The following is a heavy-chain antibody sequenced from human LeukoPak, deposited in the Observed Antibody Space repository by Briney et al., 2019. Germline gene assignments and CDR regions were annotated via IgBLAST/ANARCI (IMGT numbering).Heavy chain of an antibody. J-gene: IGHJ5*02. D-gene: IGHD5-12*01. CDR2: INPSGDNT. Sequence: ASVKVSCKAYEYTFTNNFMHWVRQDPGQGLEWMGIINPSGDNTWYAQKFQGRVTMTRDMATSTDYMEVSSLRSEDTAVYYCARDNSVGDSAWWFDPWGQGTLVTVSS. V-gene: IGHV1-46*01. CDR1: EYTFTNNF. CDR3: ARDNSVGDSAWWFDP.